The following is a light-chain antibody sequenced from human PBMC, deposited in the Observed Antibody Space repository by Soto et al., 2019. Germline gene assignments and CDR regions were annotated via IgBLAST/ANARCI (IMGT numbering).Light chain of an antibody. Sequence: EIVMTQSPATLSVSPGETATLSCRASQSVSYNLAWYQQKPGQGPRLLIYGAFTRATGIPARFSGSGSGTEFTLTISSLQSEDFALDYCQQYKNWPPLTFGGGTKVEIK. CDR2: GAF. CDR1: QSVSYN. CDR3: QQYKNWPPLT. J-gene: IGKJ4*01. V-gene: IGKV3-15*01.